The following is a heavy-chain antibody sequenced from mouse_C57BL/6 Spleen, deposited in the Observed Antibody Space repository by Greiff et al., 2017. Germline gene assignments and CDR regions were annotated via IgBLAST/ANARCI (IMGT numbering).Heavy chain of an antibody. CDR2: ISGGGGNT. CDR1: GFTFSSYT. Sequence: EVKLVESGGGLVKPGGSLKLSCAASGFTFSSYTMSWVRQTPEKRLEWVATISGGGGNTYYPDSVKGRFTISRDNAKNTLYLQMSSLRSEDTALYYCARRGPHYFDYWGQGTTLTVSS. CDR3: ARRGPHYFDY. V-gene: IGHV5-9*01. J-gene: IGHJ2*01.